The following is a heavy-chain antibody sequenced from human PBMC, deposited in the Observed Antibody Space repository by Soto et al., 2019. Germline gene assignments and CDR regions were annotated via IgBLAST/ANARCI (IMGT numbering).Heavy chain of an antibody. V-gene: IGHV1-8*02. CDR2: MNTNSGTR. D-gene: IGHD4-17*01. CDR3: ARDEGEDYGDFFRL. CDR1: GYTFTDYD. J-gene: IGHJ4*02. Sequence: QVQLVQSGAELKKPGASVKVSCKTSGYTFTDYDINWVRLAPGLGREWLGWMNTNSGTRGHAQKFQGRINMTRDASINTAYLELSGLTSEDAAIYFCARDEGEDYGDFFRLWGQGTLVAVSS.